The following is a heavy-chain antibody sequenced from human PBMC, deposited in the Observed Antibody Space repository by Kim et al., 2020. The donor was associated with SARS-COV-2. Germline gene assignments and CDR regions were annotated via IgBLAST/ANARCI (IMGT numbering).Heavy chain of an antibody. V-gene: IGHV3-53*01. Sequence: GGSLRLSCAASGFTVSSNYMSWVRQAPGKGLEWVSVIYSGGSTYYADSVKGRFTISRDNSKNTLYLQMNSLRAEDTAVYYCAREGIAAAGTAAFDIWGQGTMVTVSS. J-gene: IGHJ3*02. D-gene: IGHD6-13*01. CDR3: AREGIAAAGTAAFDI. CDR1: GFTVSSNY. CDR2: IYSGGST.